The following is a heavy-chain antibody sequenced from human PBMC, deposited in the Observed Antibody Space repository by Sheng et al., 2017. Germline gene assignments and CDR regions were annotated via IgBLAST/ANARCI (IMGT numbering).Heavy chain of an antibody. CDR2: IIPIFGTA. CDR1: GGTFSSYA. V-gene: IGHV1-69*01. CDR3: ASWSDDSSGHYDGYFQH. J-gene: IGHJ1*01. D-gene: IGHD3-22*01. Sequence: QVQLVQSGAEVKKPGSSVKVSCKASGGTFSSYAISWVRQAPGQGLEWMGGIIPIFGTANYAQKFQGRVTITADESTSTAYMELSSLRSEDTAVYYCASWSDDSSGHYDGYFQHWGQGTLVTVSS.